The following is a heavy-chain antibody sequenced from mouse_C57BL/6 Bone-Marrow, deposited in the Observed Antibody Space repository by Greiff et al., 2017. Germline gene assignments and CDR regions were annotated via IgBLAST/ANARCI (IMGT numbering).Heavy chain of an antibody. Sequence: VQLQQPGAELVKPGASVKLSCKASGYTFTSYWMHWVKQRPGQGLEWIGMIHPNSGSTNYNEKFKGKATFTADTSSNTAYMQLSSLTTEDSAIYYCARYGITTVVAHWYFDVWGTGTTVTVSS. CDR3: ARYGITTVVAHWYFDV. V-gene: IGHV1-64*01. D-gene: IGHD1-1*01. CDR2: IHPNSGST. J-gene: IGHJ1*03. CDR1: GYTFTSYW.